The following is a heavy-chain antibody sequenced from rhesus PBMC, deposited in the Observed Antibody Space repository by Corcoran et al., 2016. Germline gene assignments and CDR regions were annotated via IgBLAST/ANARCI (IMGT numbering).Heavy chain of an antibody. CDR1: GFTFSANW. CDR2: ISNDGNTI. Sequence: EVQLAESGGGLVQPGGSLRLSCAASGFTFSANWMNWVRQVQGKGVGGVSRISNDGNTINYADSVKGRFTISRENAKNSLYLQMNGLRPEDTAVYYCAKDLVWNALDVWGRGVLVTVSS. J-gene: IGHJ5-2*02. V-gene: IGHV3-119*01. CDR3: AKDLVWNALDV. D-gene: IGHD2-39*01.